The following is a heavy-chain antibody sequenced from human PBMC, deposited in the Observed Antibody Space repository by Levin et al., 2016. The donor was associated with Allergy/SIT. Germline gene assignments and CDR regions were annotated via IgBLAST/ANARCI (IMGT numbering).Heavy chain of an antibody. Sequence: SGPTLVKPTETLTLTCTVSGFSLSNARMGVSWIRQPPGKALEWLAHIFSNDEKSYSTSLKSRLTISKDTSKSQVVLTMTNMDPVDTATYYCARTRVLEWLSLPYYYYMDVWGKGTTVTVSS. CDR1: GFSLSNARMG. CDR3: ARTRVLEWLSLPYYYYMDV. CDR2: IFSNDEK. V-gene: IGHV2-26*01. J-gene: IGHJ6*03. D-gene: IGHD3-3*01.